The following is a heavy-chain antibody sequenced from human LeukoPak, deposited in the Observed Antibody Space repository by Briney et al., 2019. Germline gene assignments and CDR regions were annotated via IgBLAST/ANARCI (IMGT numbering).Heavy chain of an antibody. Sequence: SQTLSLTCAISGVSVSTKRATWNWIRQSPSRSLEWLGRTYYRSKWSNDYAESVNSRITINPDTSMSQLSLPLNSVTPDDTAVYYCARCITAAGWWFDPWGQGTLVTISS. J-gene: IGHJ5*02. D-gene: IGHD6-13*01. V-gene: IGHV6-1*01. CDR3: ARCITAAGWWFDP. CDR2: TYYRSKWSN. CDR1: GVSVSTKRAT.